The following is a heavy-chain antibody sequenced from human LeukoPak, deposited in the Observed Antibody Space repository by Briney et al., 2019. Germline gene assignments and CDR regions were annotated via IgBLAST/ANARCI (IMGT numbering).Heavy chain of an antibody. J-gene: IGHJ4*02. CDR2: IGTSGTPI. CDR3: AREPGTKFDY. Sequence: GGSLRLSCAASGFTFSTYEMNWVRQAPGKGLEWVSYIGTSGTPIYYADSVKGRFTISRDNAKNSLFLQMNSLRVEDTAIYYCAREPGTKFDYWGQGTLVTVSS. CDR1: GFTFSTYE. V-gene: IGHV3-48*03.